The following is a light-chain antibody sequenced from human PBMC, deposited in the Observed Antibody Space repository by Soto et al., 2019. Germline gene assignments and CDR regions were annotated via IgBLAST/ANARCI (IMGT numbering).Light chain of an antibody. J-gene: IGKJ1*01. Sequence: EIVMTQSPATLSVSPGESATLSCRASQSVSNNLAWYQQKPGQAPRLLIYGASTRATGFPARFSGSGSGTEFTLTISSLQSEDFAVYYCQHYNNWPPTWTFGQGTKVEIK. CDR1: QSVSNN. CDR3: QHYNNWPPTWT. V-gene: IGKV3-15*01. CDR2: GAS.